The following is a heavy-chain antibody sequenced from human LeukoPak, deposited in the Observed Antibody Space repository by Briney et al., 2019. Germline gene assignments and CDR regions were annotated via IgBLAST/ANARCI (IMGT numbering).Heavy chain of an antibody. Sequence: GGSLGLSCAASGFTFSSYGMNWVRQAPGKGLEWVSSISSSSNYIYYADSVKGRFTISRDNAKNSLYLQMNSLRAEDTAVYYCARGGCSSTSCSGFDYWGQGTLVTVSS. V-gene: IGHV3-21*01. CDR1: GFTFSSYG. D-gene: IGHD2-2*01. CDR2: ISSSSNYI. J-gene: IGHJ4*02. CDR3: ARGGCSSTSCSGFDY.